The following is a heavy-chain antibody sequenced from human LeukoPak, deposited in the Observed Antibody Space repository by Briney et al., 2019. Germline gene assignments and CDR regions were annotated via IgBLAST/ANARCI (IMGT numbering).Heavy chain of an antibody. CDR3: ARGSGGWGYYYYYYMDV. J-gene: IGHJ6*03. CDR2: MNPNSGNT. V-gene: IGHV1-8*03. Sequence: GASVKVSCKASGYTFTSYDINWVRQATGQGLEWMGWMNPNSGNTGYAQKFQGRVTITRNTSISTAYMELSSLRSEDTAVYYCARGSGGWGYYYYYYMDVWGKGTTVTVSS. CDR1: GYTFTSYD. D-gene: IGHD3-16*01.